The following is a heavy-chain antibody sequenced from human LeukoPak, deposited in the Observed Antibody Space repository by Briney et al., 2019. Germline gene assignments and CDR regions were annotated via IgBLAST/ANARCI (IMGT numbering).Heavy chain of an antibody. CDR2: IYYSGST. J-gene: IGHJ2*01. CDR3: ARGRGYFDL. Sequence: TSETLSLTCSVSGGPISSYYWSWIRQPPGRGLEWIGYIYYSGSTNYNPSLKSRVTISVDTSKNQFSLKLSSVTAADTAVYYCARGRGYFDLWGRGTLVTVSS. V-gene: IGHV4-59*01. CDR1: GGPISSYY. D-gene: IGHD3-10*01.